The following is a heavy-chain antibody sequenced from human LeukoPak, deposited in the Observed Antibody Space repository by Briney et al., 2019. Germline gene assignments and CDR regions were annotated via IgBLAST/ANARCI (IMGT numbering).Heavy chain of an antibody. CDR2: IWHDASDI. D-gene: IGHD3-10*01. V-gene: IGHV3-30*02. CDR3: VKDHLVRGVMAS. CDR1: GFVFSTSV. Sequence: GGSLRLSCAASGFVFSTSVMHWVRQAPGKGLEWVALIWHDASDIYYADSVKGRFTISRDNSKNTLYPQTHSLRTEGTGVYYCVKDHLVRGVMASWGQGTLVTVSS. J-gene: IGHJ5*02.